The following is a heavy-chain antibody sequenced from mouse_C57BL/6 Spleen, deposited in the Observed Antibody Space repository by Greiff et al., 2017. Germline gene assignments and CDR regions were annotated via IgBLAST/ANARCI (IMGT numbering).Heavy chain of an antibody. Sequence: QVQLKQPGAELVKPGASVKLSCKASGYTFTSYWMHWVKQRPGRGLEWIGRIDPNSGGTKYNEKFKSKATLTVDKPSSTAYMQLSSLTSEDSAVYYCARLDGSSSWYFDVWGTGTTVTVSS. V-gene: IGHV1-72*01. CDR2: IDPNSGGT. CDR1: GYTFTSYW. J-gene: IGHJ1*03. D-gene: IGHD1-1*01. CDR3: ARLDGSSSWYFDV.